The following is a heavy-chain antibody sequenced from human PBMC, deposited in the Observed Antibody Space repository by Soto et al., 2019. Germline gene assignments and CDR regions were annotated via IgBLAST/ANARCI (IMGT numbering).Heavy chain of an antibody. J-gene: IGHJ3*02. V-gene: IGHV3-21*01. CDR2: ISSSSSYI. Sequence: GGSLRLSCAASGFTFSSYSMNWVRQAPGKGLEWVSSISSSSSYIYYADSVKGRFTISRDNAKNSLYLQMNSLRAEDTAVYYCAKAYPTTGWVYDAFDIWGQGTMVTVSS. D-gene: IGHD1-1*01. CDR3: AKAYPTTGWVYDAFDI. CDR1: GFTFSSYS.